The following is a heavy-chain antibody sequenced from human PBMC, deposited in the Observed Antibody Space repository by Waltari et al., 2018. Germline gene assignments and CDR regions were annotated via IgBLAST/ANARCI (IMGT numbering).Heavy chain of an antibody. V-gene: IGHV3-23*01. Sequence: APGKGLEWVSAISGSGGSTYYADSVKGRFTISRDNSKNTLYLQMNSLRAEDTAVYYCAKGSIISGWYSAFDIWGQGTMVTVSS. J-gene: IGHJ3*02. D-gene: IGHD6-19*01. CDR3: AKGSIISGWYSAFDI. CDR2: ISGSGGST.